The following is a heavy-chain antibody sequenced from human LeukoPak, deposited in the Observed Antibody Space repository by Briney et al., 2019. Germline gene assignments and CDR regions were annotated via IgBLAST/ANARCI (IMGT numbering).Heavy chain of an antibody. V-gene: IGHV1-18*01. CDR1: GYTFTSYG. CDR2: ISAYNGNT. D-gene: IGHD4-23*01. J-gene: IGHJ5*02. CDR3: ARDNDYGGKRGDNWFDP. Sequence: ASVKVSCKASGYTFTSYGISWVRQAPGQGLEWMGWISAYNGNTNYAQKLQGRVTMTTDTSTSTAYMQLRSLRSDDTAVYYCARDNDYGGKRGDNWFDPWGQGTLVTVSS.